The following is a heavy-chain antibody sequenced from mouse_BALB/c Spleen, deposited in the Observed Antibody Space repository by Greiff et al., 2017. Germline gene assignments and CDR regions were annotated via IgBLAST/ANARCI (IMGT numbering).Heavy chain of an antibody. Sequence: QVQLQQPGAELVKPGTSVKLSCKASGYNFTSYWINWVKLRPGQGLEWIGDIYPGSGSTNYNEKFKSKATLTVDTSSSTAYMQLSSLASEDSALYYCARSWADWYFDVWGAGTTVTDSS. CDR1: GYNFTSYW. J-gene: IGHJ1*01. CDR2: IYPGSGST. D-gene: IGHD3-3*01. CDR3: ARSWADWYFDV. V-gene: IGHV1-55*01.